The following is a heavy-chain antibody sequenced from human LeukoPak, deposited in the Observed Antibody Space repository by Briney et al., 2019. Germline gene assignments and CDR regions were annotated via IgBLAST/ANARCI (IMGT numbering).Heavy chain of an antibody. Sequence: SETLSLTCTVSGGSISSYYWSWIRQPPGKGLEWIGYIYYSGSTNYNPSLKRRVTISVDTSKKQFSQKLSCVSGADTAVYYCARGSGSWGSYSFDYWGQGTLVTVSS. D-gene: IGHD3-10*01. CDR3: ARGSGSWGSYSFDY. CDR1: GGSISSYY. CDR2: IYYSGST. J-gene: IGHJ4*02. V-gene: IGHV4-59*01.